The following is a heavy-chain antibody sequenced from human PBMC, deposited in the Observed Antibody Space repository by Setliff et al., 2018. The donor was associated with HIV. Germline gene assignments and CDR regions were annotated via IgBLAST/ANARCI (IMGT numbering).Heavy chain of an antibody. V-gene: IGHV4-4*07. J-gene: IGHJ4*02. Sequence: SETLSLTCTVSGGSISSHYWSWIRQPAGKGLEWIGRFYTSGSTNYNPSLKSRVTISVEKSKNQFSLNLSSVTAADTAVYYCARLPYYDVFSGYYAPYFDYWGQGTLVTVSS. CDR3: ARLPYYDVFSGYYAPYFDY. CDR1: GGSISSHY. CDR2: FYTSGST. D-gene: IGHD3-3*01.